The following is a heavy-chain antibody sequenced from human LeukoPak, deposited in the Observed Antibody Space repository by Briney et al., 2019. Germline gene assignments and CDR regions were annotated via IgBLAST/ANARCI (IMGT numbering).Heavy chain of an antibody. CDR1: GGSFSGYY. Sequence: SETLSLTCAVYGGSFSGYYWSWIRQHPGKGLEWIGYIYYSGSTYYNPSLKSRVTISVDTSKNQFSLKLSSVTAADTAVYYCARGTGYYDSSGYFTFDYWGQGTLVTVSS. V-gene: IGHV4-31*11. J-gene: IGHJ4*02. CDR2: IYYSGST. CDR3: ARGTGYYDSSGYFTFDY. D-gene: IGHD3-22*01.